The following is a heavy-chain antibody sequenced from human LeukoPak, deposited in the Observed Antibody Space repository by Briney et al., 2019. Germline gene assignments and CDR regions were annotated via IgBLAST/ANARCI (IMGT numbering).Heavy chain of an antibody. J-gene: IGHJ6*03. Sequence: ASVKVSCKASGYTFTSYAISWVRQAPGQGLEWMGCISGHNDDTNYAQRLQGRVTMTTDTSTSTAYMELRSLRSDDTAVYYCARAGYCSGGSCYPYYYYYYMDVWGKGTTVTVSS. CDR2: ISGHNDDT. V-gene: IGHV1-18*01. CDR3: ARAGYCSGGSCYPYYYYYYMDV. D-gene: IGHD2-15*01. CDR1: GYTFTSYA.